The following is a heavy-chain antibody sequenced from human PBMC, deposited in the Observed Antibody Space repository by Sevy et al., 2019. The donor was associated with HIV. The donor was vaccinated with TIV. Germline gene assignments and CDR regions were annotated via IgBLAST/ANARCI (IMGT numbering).Heavy chain of an antibody. V-gene: IGHV1-18*01. CDR2: ISALNGDT. CDR1: GYTFTSYG. D-gene: IGHD2-15*01. CDR3: ARAYCSGGRCYSLAY. Sequence: SSVKVSCKASGYTFTSYGITWVRQAPGQGLDWMGWISALNGDTNYAQRLQGRVTMTTDTSTSTAYMELRSLRSDDTAVYYCARAYCSGGRCYSLAYWGQGTLVTVSS. J-gene: IGHJ4*02.